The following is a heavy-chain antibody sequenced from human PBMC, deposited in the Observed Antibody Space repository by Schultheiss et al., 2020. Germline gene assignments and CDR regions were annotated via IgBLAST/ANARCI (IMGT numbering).Heavy chain of an antibody. CDR2: IWYDGSNK. CDR3: ARELGRWLQYGTGGYYYYGMDV. Sequence: GGSLRLSCAASGFTFSSYGMHWVRQAPGKGLEWVAVIWYDGSNKYYADSVKGRFTISRDNSKNTLYLQMNSLRAEDTAVYYCARELGRWLQYGTGGYYYYGMDVWGQGTTVTVSS. CDR1: GFTFSSYG. V-gene: IGHV3-33*01. D-gene: IGHD5-24*01. J-gene: IGHJ6*02.